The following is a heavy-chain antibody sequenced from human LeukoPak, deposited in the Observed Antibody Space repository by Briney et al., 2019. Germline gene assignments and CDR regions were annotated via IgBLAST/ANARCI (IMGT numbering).Heavy chain of an antibody. CDR1: GGTFSSYA. Sequence: GASVKVSCKASGGTFSSYAISWVRQAPGQGLEWMGGIIPIFGTANYAQKFQGRVTITADESTSTAHMELSSLRSEDTAVYYCARATATYYYDSSGRSFDYWGQGTLVTVSS. J-gene: IGHJ4*02. CDR3: ARATATYYYDSSGRSFDY. CDR2: IIPIFGTA. D-gene: IGHD3-22*01. V-gene: IGHV1-69*13.